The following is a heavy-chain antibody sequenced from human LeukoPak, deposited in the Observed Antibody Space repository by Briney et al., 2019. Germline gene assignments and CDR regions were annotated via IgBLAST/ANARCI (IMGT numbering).Heavy chain of an antibody. J-gene: IGHJ4*02. D-gene: IGHD3-10*01. CDR3: ARRATSVRGIPLFDY. V-gene: IGHV5-10-1*01. CDR2: IESSDSYT. Sequence: GESLKISCKGSGYSFTRYWIDWVRQMPGKGLECVGGIESSDSYTNYSPSFQGHVTISADNSISTAYLQWSGLKASDTAMYYSARRATSVRGIPLFDYWGQGTLVTVSS. CDR1: GYSFTRYW.